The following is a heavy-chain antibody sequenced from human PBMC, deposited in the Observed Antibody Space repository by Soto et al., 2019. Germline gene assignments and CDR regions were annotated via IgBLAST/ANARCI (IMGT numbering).Heavy chain of an antibody. J-gene: IGHJ4*02. D-gene: IGHD6-19*01. CDR2: ISAYNGNT. Sequence: QVQLVQSGAEVKKPGASVKVSCKASGYTFTSYGISWVRQAPGQGLEWMGWISAYNGNTNYAQKLQGRVTMTTDTXTXXAYMELRSLRSDDTAVYYCARDTDTGYSSGWSFDYWGQGTLVTVSS. CDR1: GYTFTSYG. CDR3: ARDTDTGYSSGWSFDY. V-gene: IGHV1-18*01.